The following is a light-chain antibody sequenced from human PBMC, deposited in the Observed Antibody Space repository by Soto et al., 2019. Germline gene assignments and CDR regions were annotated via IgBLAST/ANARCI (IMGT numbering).Light chain of an antibody. J-gene: IGKJ2*01. Sequence: EIVLTQSPTTLSLSPGERATLSCRASQSVSSYFAWYQQKPGLAPRLLIHDVFSRATGIPDRFSGSGSGTDFTLTITRLEPEDFAVYYCQHLDTFGQGTKLEIK. CDR2: DVF. CDR3: QHLDT. CDR1: QSVSSY. V-gene: IGKV3D-20*01.